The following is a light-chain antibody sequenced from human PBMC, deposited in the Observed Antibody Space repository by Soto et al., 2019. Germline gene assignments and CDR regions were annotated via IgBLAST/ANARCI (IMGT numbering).Light chain of an antibody. CDR1: QSVGSY. CDR2: DAS. J-gene: IGKJ4*01. CDR3: QRRANWPPLT. Sequence: EIVLTQSPATLSLSPGERATLSCRASQSVGSYLAWYQQKPGQAPRLIIYDASTRATGIPARFSGSVSGPDFSLTIRSLEPEDFAVYFCQRRANWPPLTFGGGTKVEIK. V-gene: IGKV3-11*01.